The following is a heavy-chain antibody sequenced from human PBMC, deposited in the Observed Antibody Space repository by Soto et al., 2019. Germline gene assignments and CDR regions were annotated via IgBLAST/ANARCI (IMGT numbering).Heavy chain of an antibody. CDR2: IYYSGST. J-gene: IGHJ4*02. Sequence: SETLSLTCTVSGGSISSSSYYWGWIRQPPGKGLEWIGSIYYSGSTYYNPSLKSRVTISVDTPKNQFSLKLSSVTAADTAVYYCARRVSDGYSYGLLFEYWGQGTLVTVSS. CDR1: GGSISSSSYY. D-gene: IGHD5-18*01. CDR3: ARRVSDGYSYGLLFEY. V-gene: IGHV4-39*01.